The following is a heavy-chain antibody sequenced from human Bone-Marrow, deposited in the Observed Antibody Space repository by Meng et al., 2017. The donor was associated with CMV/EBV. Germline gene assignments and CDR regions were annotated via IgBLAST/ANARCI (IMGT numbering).Heavy chain of an antibody. V-gene: IGHV4-39*06. J-gene: IGHJ5*02. Sequence: SETLSLTCTVSGGSISSSSYYWGGIRQPPGKGLEWIGSFYYSGSTYYNPSLKSRVTISVDTSKNRFTLKLSSVTAGDTVVYYCARDDRWEGEAWGQGTLVTVSS. CDR3: ARDDRWEGEA. CDR1: GGSISSSSYY. D-gene: IGHD1-26*01. CDR2: FYYSGST.